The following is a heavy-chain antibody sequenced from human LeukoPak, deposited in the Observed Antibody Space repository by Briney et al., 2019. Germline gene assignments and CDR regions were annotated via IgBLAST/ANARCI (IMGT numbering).Heavy chain of an antibody. D-gene: IGHD2-8*01. CDR3: ASRIMGTTGHAFDF. Sequence: PGGSLRLSCAASGFTFSSYAMSWVRQAPGKGLEWVSAISGSGGSTYYADSVKGRFTISRDNAQTSLYLQMNSLRAEDTAVYYCASRIMGTTGHAFDFWGQGTMVTVSS. CDR1: GFTFSSYA. J-gene: IGHJ3*01. CDR2: ISGSGGST. V-gene: IGHV3-23*01.